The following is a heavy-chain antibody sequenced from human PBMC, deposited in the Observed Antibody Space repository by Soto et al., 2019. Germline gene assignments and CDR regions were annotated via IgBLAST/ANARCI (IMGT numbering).Heavy chain of an antibody. J-gene: IGHJ4*02. CDR1: GGSVSSGSYY. CDR2: IYYSGST. Sequence: QVQLQESGPGLVKPSETLSLTCTVSGGSVSSGSYYWSWIRQPPGKGLEWIGYIYYSGSTNYNPSLKSRVTISVDTSKNQFSLKLSSVTAADTAVYYCASNAVMGGIPYYWGQGTLVTVSS. V-gene: IGHV4-61*01. D-gene: IGHD1-26*01. CDR3: ASNAVMGGIPYY.